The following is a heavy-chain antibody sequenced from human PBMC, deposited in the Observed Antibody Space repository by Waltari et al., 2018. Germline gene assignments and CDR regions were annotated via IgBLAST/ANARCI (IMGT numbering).Heavy chain of an antibody. CDR2: IRYDGSNK. CDR3: AKEKGVAAALRYYFDY. CDR1: GFAFSRYG. D-gene: IGHD6-13*01. V-gene: IGHV3-30*02. Sequence: QVQLVASGGGVVQPGGSLRLSCAASGFAFSRYGMHWVRQAPGKGLEWVAFIRYDGSNKYYADSVKGRFTISRDNSKNTLYLQMNSLRAEDTAVYYCAKEKGVAAALRYYFDYWGQGTLVTVSS. J-gene: IGHJ4*02.